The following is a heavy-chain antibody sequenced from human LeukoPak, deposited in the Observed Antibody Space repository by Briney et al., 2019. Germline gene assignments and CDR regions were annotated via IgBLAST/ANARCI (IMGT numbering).Heavy chain of an antibody. Sequence: SETLSLTCTVSGGSISSHYWSWIRQPPGKGLEWIGYIYYSGSTNYNPSLKSRVTISVDTSKNQFSLKLSSVTAADTAVYYCARVSPYCSSTSCKLYYFDYWGQGTLVTVSS. J-gene: IGHJ4*02. D-gene: IGHD2-2*01. CDR3: ARVSPYCSSTSCKLYYFDY. V-gene: IGHV4-59*08. CDR1: GGSISSHY. CDR2: IYYSGST.